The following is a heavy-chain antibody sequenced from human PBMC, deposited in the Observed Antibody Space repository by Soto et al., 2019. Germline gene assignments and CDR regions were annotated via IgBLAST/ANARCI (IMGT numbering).Heavy chain of an antibody. D-gene: IGHD5-18*01. CDR1: GFTFSSYS. J-gene: IGHJ1*01. Sequence: GSLRLSCAASGFTFSSYSMNWVRQAPGKGLEWVSYISSSSSTIYYADSVKGRFTISRDNAKNSLYLQMNSLRDEDTAVYYCASLVGYGYLYQHWGQGTLVTVSS. CDR2: ISSSSSTI. CDR3: ASLVGYGYLYQH. V-gene: IGHV3-48*02.